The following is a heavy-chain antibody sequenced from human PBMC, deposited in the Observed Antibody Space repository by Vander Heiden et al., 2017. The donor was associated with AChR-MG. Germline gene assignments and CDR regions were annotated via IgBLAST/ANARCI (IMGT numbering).Heavy chain of an antibody. Sequence: QVPLKESGPVAVKPTETPTLTFTVSGFSLSTARVGVSWLRQPPGKALEWLAHIFSNDEKSYTTSLCTRLTISKDTSKSQVILTMTNVDPVDTATYFCARIAFDYGASFYYGMDVWGQGTTVTVSS. D-gene: IGHD4-17*01. CDR2: IFSNDEK. CDR1: GFSLSTARVG. J-gene: IGHJ6*02. V-gene: IGHV2-26*01. CDR3: ARIAFDYGASFYYGMDV.